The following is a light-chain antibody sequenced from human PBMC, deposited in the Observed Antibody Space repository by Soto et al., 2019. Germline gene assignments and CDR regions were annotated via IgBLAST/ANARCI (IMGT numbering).Light chain of an antibody. CDR2: DAS. CDR3: QQYNSYWT. J-gene: IGKJ1*01. Sequence: DIQMTQSPSTLSASLGARVTITWRASQSISSWLAWYQQKPGKAPKLLIYDASSLESGVPSRFSGSGSGTEFPLTISSLKPDDFATYYCQQYNSYWTFGQGTKVDIK. V-gene: IGKV1-5*01. CDR1: QSISSW.